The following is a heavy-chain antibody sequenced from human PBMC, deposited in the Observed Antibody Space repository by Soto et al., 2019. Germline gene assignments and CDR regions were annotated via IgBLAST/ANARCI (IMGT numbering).Heavy chain of an antibody. CDR1: GFTFTGYY. V-gene: IGHV1-46*01. D-gene: IGHD6-13*01. J-gene: IGHJ4*02. CDR3: ARSSVLYSSSWYYFDY. CDR2: INPSGGST. Sequence: ASVKVSFKASGFTFTGYYMHWVRQAPGQGLEWMGIINPSGGSTNYAQKLQGRVTMTTDTSTSTAYMELRSLRSDDTAVYYCARSSVLYSSSWYYFDYWGQGTLVTVSS.